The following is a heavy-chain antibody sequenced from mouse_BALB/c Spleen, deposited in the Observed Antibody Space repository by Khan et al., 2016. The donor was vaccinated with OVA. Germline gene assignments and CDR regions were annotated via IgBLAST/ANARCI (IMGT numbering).Heavy chain of an antibody. D-gene: IGHD2-14*01. CDR3: ARDGAYYRNDGWFAY. V-gene: IGHV1-4*01. CDR1: GYTFTSYT. Sequence: QVRLQQSGAELARPGASVKMSCKASGYTFTSYTIHWIKQRPGQVLEWIGYINPSGVYTNSNQKFKDKATLTADKSSTTAYMQLSSLTSDDSAVYYCARDGAYYRNDGWFAYWGQGTLVTVSA. CDR2: INPSGVYT. J-gene: IGHJ3*01.